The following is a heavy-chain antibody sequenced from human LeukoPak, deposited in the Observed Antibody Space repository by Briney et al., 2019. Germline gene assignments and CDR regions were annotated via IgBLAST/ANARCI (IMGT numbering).Heavy chain of an antibody. D-gene: IGHD1-20*01. V-gene: IGHV3-30*18. J-gene: IGHJ4*02. CDR3: AKEGVTGDFDY. CDR2: ISYDGSNK. CDR1: GFTFSSYS. Sequence: GGSLRLSCAASGFTFSSYSMNWVRQAPGKGLEWVAVISYDGSNKYYADSVKGRFTISRDNSKNTLYLQMNSLRAEDTAVYYCAKEGVTGDFDYWGQGTLVTVSS.